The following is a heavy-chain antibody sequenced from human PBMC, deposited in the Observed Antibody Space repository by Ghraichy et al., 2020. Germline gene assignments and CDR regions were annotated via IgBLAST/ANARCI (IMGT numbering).Heavy chain of an antibody. J-gene: IGHJ3*02. Sequence: SETLSLTCAVYGGSFSGYYWSWIRQPPGKGLEWIGEINHSGSTNYNPSLKSRVTISVDTSKNQFSLKLSSVTAADTAVYYCAREARGYAFDIWGQGTMVTVSS. D-gene: IGHD1-1*01. CDR3: AREARGYAFDI. V-gene: IGHV4-34*01. CDR1: GGSFSGYY. CDR2: INHSGST.